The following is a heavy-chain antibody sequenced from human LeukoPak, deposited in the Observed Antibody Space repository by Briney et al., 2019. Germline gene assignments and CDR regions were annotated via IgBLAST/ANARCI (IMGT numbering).Heavy chain of an antibody. J-gene: IGHJ4*02. D-gene: IGHD2/OR15-2a*01. V-gene: IGHV3-21*01. CDR1: GFTFSRYS. CDR2: ISISSSYI. Sequence: GGSLRLSCAASGFTFSRYSMNWVRQAPGKGLEWVSSISISSSYIYYADSVKGRFTMSRDNAKNPLYLQMNSLRAEDTAVYYCARVRTTDWGQGTLVTVSS. CDR3: ARVRTTD.